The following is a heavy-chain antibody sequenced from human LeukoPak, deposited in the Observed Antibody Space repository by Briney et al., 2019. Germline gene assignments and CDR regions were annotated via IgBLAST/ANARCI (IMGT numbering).Heavy chain of an antibody. CDR2: IIPIFGTA. D-gene: IGHD3-10*01. V-gene: IGHV1-69*01. CDR1: GGTFSSYA. Sequence: SVKVSCKASGGTFSSYAISWVRQAPGQGLEWMGGIIPIFGTANYAQKFQGRVTITADESTSTAYMELSSLRSEDTAVYYCARRHYYGSGSSRLMDVWGRGTTVTVSS. CDR3: ARRHYYGSGSSRLMDV. J-gene: IGHJ6*02.